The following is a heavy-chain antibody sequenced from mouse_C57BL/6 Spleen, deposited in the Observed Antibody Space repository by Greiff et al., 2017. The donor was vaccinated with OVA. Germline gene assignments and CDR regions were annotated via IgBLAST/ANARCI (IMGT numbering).Heavy chain of an antibody. CDR2: IDPSDSYT. CDR1: GYTFTSYW. D-gene: IGHD2-3*01. V-gene: IGHV1-50*01. Sequence: QVQLQQPGAELVKPGASVKLSCKASGYTFTSYWMQWVKQRPGQGLEWIGEIDPSDSYTNYNQKFKGKATLTVDKSSSTAYMQLSSLTSEDSAVYYCARGRGYYEGYYAMDYWGQGTSVTVSS. CDR3: ARGRGYYEGYYAMDY. J-gene: IGHJ4*01.